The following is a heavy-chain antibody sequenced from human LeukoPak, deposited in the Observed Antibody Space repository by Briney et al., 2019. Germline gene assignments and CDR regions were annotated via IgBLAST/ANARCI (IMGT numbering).Heavy chain of an antibody. CDR1: GFAFSSSE. CDR2: ISSSGTTI. Sequence: GGSLRLSCAASGFAFSSSEMNWVRQTPGKGLECVSSISSSGTTIYYADSVKGRFTIYRDNAKHSLYLQMNSLRAEDTAVYYCASAGVGFSLDPWGQGTLVTVSS. J-gene: IGHJ5*02. CDR3: ASAGVGFSLDP. D-gene: IGHD2-8*01. V-gene: IGHV3-48*03.